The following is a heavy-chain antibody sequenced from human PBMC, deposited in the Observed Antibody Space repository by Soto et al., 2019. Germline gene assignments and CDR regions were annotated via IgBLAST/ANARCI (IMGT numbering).Heavy chain of an antibody. CDR3: ARVLLVAPGIDY. Sequence: EVQLVESGGGLVNPGGSLRLSCAASGFTFSGYSMNWVRQAPGKGLEWVSAISSSSIYIYYADSVKGRFTISRDNAKNSLYLQMNSLRAEDTAVYYCARVLLVAPGIDYWGQGTLVTVSS. CDR1: GFTFSGYS. D-gene: IGHD2-2*01. V-gene: IGHV3-21*01. J-gene: IGHJ4*02. CDR2: ISSSSIYI.